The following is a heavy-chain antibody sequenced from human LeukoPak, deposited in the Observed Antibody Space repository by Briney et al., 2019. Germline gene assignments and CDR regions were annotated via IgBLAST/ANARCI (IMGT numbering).Heavy chain of an antibody. Sequence: ASVKVSCKASGYTFTGYYMHWVRQAPGQGLEWMGIINPSGGSTSYAQKFQGRVTMTRDMSTSTVYMELSSLRSEDTAVYYCARGEGETVVKYWGQGTLVTVSS. V-gene: IGHV1-46*01. CDR1: GYTFTGYY. CDR2: INPSGGST. D-gene: IGHD1-14*01. J-gene: IGHJ4*02. CDR3: ARGEGETVVKY.